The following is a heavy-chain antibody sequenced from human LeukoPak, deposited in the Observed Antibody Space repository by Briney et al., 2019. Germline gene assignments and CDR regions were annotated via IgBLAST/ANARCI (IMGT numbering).Heavy chain of an antibody. CDR3: TRGSIAYYYMDV. CDR1: GNSFGDYY. D-gene: IGHD3-22*01. Sequence: SETLSLTCTVSGNSFGDYYWSWIRQPAGKGLEWIGRIYTSGSTTYNPSLTSRVTISVDTSKNQFSLKLSSVTAADTAVYYCTRGSIAYYYMDVWGKGTTVTISS. J-gene: IGHJ6*03. CDR2: IYTSGST. V-gene: IGHV4-4*07.